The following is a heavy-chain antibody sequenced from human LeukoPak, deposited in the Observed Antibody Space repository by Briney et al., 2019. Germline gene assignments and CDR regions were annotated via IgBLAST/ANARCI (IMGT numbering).Heavy chain of an antibody. V-gene: IGHV3-21*01. Sequence: PGGSLRLSCAASGFTFSSYSMNWVRQAPGKGLEWVSSISSSSSYIYYADSVKGRFTISRDNAKNSLYLQMNSLRAEDTAVYYCARDDFWSGYSRFDYWGQGTLVTVSS. D-gene: IGHD3-3*01. CDR3: ARDDFWSGYSRFDY. CDR1: GFTFSSYS. CDR2: ISSSSSYI. J-gene: IGHJ4*02.